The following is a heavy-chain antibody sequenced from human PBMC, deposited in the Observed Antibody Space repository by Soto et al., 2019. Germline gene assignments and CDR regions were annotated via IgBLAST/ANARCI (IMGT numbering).Heavy chain of an antibody. CDR3: AKGRSYYYYYGVDV. CDR1: GFTFSSYA. CDR2: ISSGGGST. V-gene: IGHV3-64*04. Sequence: PGGSLRLSCAASGFTFSSYAMHWVRQAPGKGLEYVSLISSGGGSTYYADSVKGRFTISRDNSKSTLYLQMNSLRAEDTALYYCAKGRSYYYYYGVDVWGQGTTVTVSS. J-gene: IGHJ6*02.